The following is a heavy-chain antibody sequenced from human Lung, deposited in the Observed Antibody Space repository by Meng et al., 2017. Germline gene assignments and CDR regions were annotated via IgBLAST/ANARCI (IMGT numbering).Heavy chain of an antibody. Sequence: QLLEAGPELINPSHTLSVTGTGSGGSFSSSNYYWSWIRQPPGKGLEWSGHIYNSGSTYYNPSLKSRITISVDTSKNQFSLKLSSVTAADTAVHYCARGQKGYFDLWGRGTLVTVSS. V-gene: IGHV4-30-4*01. CDR1: GGSFSSSNYY. J-gene: IGHJ2*01. CDR3: ARGQKGYFDL. CDR2: IYNSGST.